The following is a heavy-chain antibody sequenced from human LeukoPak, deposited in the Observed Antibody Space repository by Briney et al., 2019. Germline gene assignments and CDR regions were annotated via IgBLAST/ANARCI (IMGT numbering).Heavy chain of an antibody. CDR3: ARISLGSDTSPSSGWAYYFDY. J-gene: IGHJ4*02. CDR2: IAWDDDK. V-gene: IGHV2-70*04. Sequence: SGPALVKPTQTLTLTCTFSGFSLSASGMRVGWIRQPPGKALEWLAPIAWDDDKFYSTSLKTRLTISKDTSKNQVVLTMTNMDPVDTATYYCARISLGSDTSPSSGWAYYFDYWGQGTLVTVSS. CDR1: GFSLSASGMR. D-gene: IGHD6-19*01.